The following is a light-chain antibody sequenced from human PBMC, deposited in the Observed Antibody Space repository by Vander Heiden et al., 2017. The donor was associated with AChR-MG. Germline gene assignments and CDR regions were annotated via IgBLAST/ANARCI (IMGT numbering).Light chain of an antibody. Sequence: EIVLAQSPGTLSVSPGEGGTLSCRASQTFTTNYVAWYQQKPGQAPRLVISGASTRAPGIPDRFSGSGSGTDFTLTITRLEPEDVAVYYCQQYTTCPWTFGQGTRVEIK. CDR2: GAS. V-gene: IGKV3-20*01. CDR1: QTFTTNY. J-gene: IGKJ1*01. CDR3: QQYTTCPWT.